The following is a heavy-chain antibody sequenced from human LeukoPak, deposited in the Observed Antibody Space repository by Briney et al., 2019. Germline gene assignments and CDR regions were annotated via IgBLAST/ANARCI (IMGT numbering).Heavy chain of an antibody. CDR2: IYTSGST. CDR1: GGSISSGSYY. CDR3: ARGIWELPFDY. Sequence: SETLSLTCTVSGGSISSGSYYWSWIRQPAGKGLEWIGRIYTSGSTNYNPSLKSRVTISVDTSKNQFSLKLSSVTAADTAVYYCARGIWELPFDYWGQGTLVTVSS. J-gene: IGHJ4*02. D-gene: IGHD1-26*01. V-gene: IGHV4-61*02.